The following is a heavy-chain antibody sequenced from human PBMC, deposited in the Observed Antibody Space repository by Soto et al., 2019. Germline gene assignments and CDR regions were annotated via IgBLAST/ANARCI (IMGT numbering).Heavy chain of an antibody. J-gene: IGHJ6*02. CDR2: IYYSGST. D-gene: IGHD3-22*01. V-gene: IGHV4-61*01. CDR3: ARDVGLYDSSGYSHLGYYYYGMDV. Sequence: ETLSLTCTVSGGSVSSGSYYWSWIRQPPGKGLEWIGYIYYSGSTNYNPSLKSRVTISVDTSKNQFSLKLSSVTAADTAVYYCARDVGLYDSSGYSHLGYYYYGMDVWGQGTTVTVSS. CDR1: GGSVSSGSYY.